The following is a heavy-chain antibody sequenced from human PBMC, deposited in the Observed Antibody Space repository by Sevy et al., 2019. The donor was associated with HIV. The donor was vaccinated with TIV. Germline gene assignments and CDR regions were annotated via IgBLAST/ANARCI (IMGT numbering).Heavy chain of an antibody. D-gene: IGHD6-6*01. J-gene: IGHJ5*02. V-gene: IGHV3-9*01. CDR1: GFRFGSFA. Sequence: GGSLRLSCRVSGFRFGSFAMHWVRQVPGKGLQWVSGVDWNNNDVGYADSVRGRFTMSGDNAKNSLYLDMLRLRIEDTAVYYCTKASGTGWNQRSSFLETWGPGTLVTVSS. CDR3: TKASGTGWNQRSSFLET. CDR2: VDWNNNDV.